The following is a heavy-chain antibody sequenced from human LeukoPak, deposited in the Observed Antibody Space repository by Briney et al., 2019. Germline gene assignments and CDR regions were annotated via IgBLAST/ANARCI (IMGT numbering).Heavy chain of an antibody. V-gene: IGHV3-74*01. Sequence: PGGSLRLSCAASGFTLSKYWMHWVRQAPGKGLAWVSRISSDGTTTAYADSVKGRFTISRDSAKNMLYLQMNSLRVEDTAMYYCASPGDNYAILGLDYWGQRTLVAVSS. D-gene: IGHD3-9*01. CDR1: GFTLSKYW. CDR2: ISSDGTTT. CDR3: ASPGDNYAILGLDY. J-gene: IGHJ4*02.